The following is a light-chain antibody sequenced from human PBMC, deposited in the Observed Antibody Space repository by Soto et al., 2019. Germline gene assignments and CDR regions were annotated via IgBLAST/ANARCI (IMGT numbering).Light chain of an antibody. Sequence: QTVVPQEHSLTVSQGGTVTLTCASSTGAVTSVYWPNWFQQNPGQVPRALIYNTDRKHSWTTARFSGSLLGGKAALTLSGLQPEDEAEYNCLIYYGGAWVFGGGTKLTVL. J-gene: IGLJ3*02. V-gene: IGLV7-43*01. CDR2: NTD. CDR1: TGAVTSVYW. CDR3: LIYYGGAWV.